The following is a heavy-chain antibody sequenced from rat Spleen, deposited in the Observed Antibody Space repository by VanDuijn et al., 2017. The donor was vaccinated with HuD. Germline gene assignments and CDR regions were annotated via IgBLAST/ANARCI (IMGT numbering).Heavy chain of an antibody. Sequence: EVQLVESGGGLVQPGRSLKLSCAASGFTFSNYGMAWVRQAPTKGLEWVATLTYDGSGTFYRDSVKGLFTISRDNAKSTLYLQMNSLRSEDTATYYCARPHNYRYVMDVWGQGASVTVSS. CDR2: LTYDGSGT. D-gene: IGHD1-10*01. CDR3: ARPHNYRYVMDV. CDR1: GFTFSNYG. J-gene: IGHJ4*01. V-gene: IGHV5-29*01.